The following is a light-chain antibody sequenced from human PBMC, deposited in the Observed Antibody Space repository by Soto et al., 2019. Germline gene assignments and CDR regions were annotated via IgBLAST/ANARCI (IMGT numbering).Light chain of an antibody. J-gene: IGKJ1*01. V-gene: IGKV1-17*01. Sequence: DIQMTQSPSSLSASEGDRVTITCRASQDIRNNLGWYQQEPGKAPKRLQGGVPSRFSGSGSGTEFTLTISSLQPEDFATYYCLQHNAYPWTFGQGTKVDIK. CDR1: QDIRNN. CDR3: LQHNAYPWT.